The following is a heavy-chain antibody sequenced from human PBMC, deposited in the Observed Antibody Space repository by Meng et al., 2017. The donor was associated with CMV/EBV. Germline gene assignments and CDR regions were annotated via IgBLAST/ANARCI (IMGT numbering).Heavy chain of an antibody. Sequence: QVQLVQSGAEMKKPGASVKVSCTTSGFTFSDSHIHWVRQAPGQGLEWMGWVNSNNDATNYARKFQGRVSMTRDTSISTAHMELSRLMSDDTAVYYCVRSSGWSLFDYWGQGTLVTVSS. CDR1: GFTFSDSH. J-gene: IGHJ4*02. CDR3: VRSSGWSLFDY. D-gene: IGHD6-19*01. V-gene: IGHV1-2*02. CDR2: VNSNNDAT.